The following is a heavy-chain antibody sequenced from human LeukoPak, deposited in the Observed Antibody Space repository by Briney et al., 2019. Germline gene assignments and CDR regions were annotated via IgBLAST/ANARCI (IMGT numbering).Heavy chain of an antibody. J-gene: IGHJ3*02. CDR3: ARGGVVITTNHNFDAFDI. V-gene: IGHV3-20*04. CDR2: INWNGGST. CDR1: GFTFDDYG. Sequence: PGGSLRLSCAASGFTFDDYGMSWVRHAPGKGLEWVSGINWNGGSTGYADSVKGRFTISRDNAKNSLYLQMNSLRAEDTALYYCARGGVVITTNHNFDAFDIWGQGTMVTVSS. D-gene: IGHD3-22*01.